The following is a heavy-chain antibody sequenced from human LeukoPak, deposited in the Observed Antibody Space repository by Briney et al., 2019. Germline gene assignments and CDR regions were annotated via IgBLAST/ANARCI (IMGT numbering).Heavy chain of an antibody. CDR1: GGSPSGYY. CDR2: INQMVST. D-gene: IGHD3-9*01. CDR3: ARGYYDILTGLIAVETAMVIFDY. V-gene: IGHV4-34*01. Sequence: SETLSLTCAVYGGSPSGYYWSCIRHPPGKGREWIGEINQMVSTNYNPSLKSRDTISGDTSKNQFSLKLSSVTAADTAVYYCARGYYDILTGLIAVETAMVIFDYWGQGTLVTVSS. J-gene: IGHJ4*02.